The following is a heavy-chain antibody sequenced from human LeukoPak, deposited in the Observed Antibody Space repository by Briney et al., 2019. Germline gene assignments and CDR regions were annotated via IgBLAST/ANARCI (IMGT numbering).Heavy chain of an antibody. D-gene: IGHD6-13*01. J-gene: IGHJ5*02. V-gene: IGHV3-21*01. CDR1: GFTFSSYS. CDR3: ARDGGIAAAGTRWFDP. Sequence: PGGSLRLSCAASGFTFSSYSMNWVRQAPGKGLEWVSSISSSSSYIYYADSVKGRFTISRDNAKNSLYLQMNSLRAEDTAVYYCARDGGIAAAGTRWFDPWGQGTLVTVSS. CDR2: ISSSSSYI.